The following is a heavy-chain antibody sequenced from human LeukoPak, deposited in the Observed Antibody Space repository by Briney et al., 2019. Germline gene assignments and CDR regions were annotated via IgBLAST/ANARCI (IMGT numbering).Heavy chain of an antibody. Sequence: PSGTLSLTCAVSGVSIGSGGYWCWVRQPPGKGLEWIGQIFYIGSAHYNPSFESRVIISIDNSRNQLSLRFNSVSAADTAVYYCARHGSYSLAFWGQGALVTVSS. CDR3: ARHGSYSLAF. D-gene: IGHD2-15*01. J-gene: IGHJ4*02. V-gene: IGHV4-4*02. CDR1: GVSIGSGGY. CDR2: IFYIGSA.